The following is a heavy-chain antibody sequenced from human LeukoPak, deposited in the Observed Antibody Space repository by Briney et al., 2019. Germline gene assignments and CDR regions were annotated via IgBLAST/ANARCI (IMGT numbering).Heavy chain of an antibody. CDR2: INPSGGST. Sequence: ASVKVSCKASGYSFTGYYMHWVRQAPGQGLEWMGIINPSGGSTTYAQKFQGRVTMTRDTSISTAYMELSRLRSDDTAVYYCAREQYSGSYYPYYYYYMDVWGKGTTVTVSS. CDR3: AREQYSGSYYPYYYYYMDV. J-gene: IGHJ6*03. CDR1: GYSFTGYY. V-gene: IGHV1-46*01. D-gene: IGHD3-10*01.